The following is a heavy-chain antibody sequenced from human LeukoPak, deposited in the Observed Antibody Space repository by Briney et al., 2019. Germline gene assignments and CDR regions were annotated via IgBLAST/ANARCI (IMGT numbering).Heavy chain of an antibody. V-gene: IGHV1-2*02. CDR3: ASEPQPYYYDSSGPKVFFDY. J-gene: IGHJ4*02. Sequence: ASVKVSCKASGYTFTGYYMHWVRQAPGQGLEWMGWINPNSGGTNYAQKFQGRVTMTRDTSISTAYMELSRLRSDDTAVYYCASEPQPYYYDSSGPKVFFDYWGQGTLVTVSS. CDR2: INPNSGGT. D-gene: IGHD3-22*01. CDR1: GYTFTGYY.